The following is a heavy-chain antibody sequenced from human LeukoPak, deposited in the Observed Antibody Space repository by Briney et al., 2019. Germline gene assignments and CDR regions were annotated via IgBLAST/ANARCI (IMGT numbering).Heavy chain of an antibody. D-gene: IGHD6-13*01. CDR1: GGSISGYY. V-gene: IGHV4-59*01. Sequence: SETLSLTYTVSGGSISGYYWNWIRQPPGKGLEWIGYIYYSGSTNYNPSLKSRVTISVDTSKNQFSLKLSPVTAADTAVYYCARDAVAAAPGYYYYGMDVWGQGTTVTVSS. J-gene: IGHJ6*02. CDR3: ARDAVAAAPGYYYYGMDV. CDR2: IYYSGST.